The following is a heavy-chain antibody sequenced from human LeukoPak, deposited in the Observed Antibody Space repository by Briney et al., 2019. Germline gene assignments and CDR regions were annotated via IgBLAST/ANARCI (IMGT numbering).Heavy chain of an antibody. J-gene: IGHJ5*02. V-gene: IGHV1-18*01. CDR3: ARVLSAPETYYYDSSGYQPFDP. CDR2: ISAYNGNT. Sequence: ASVKVSCKASGYTFTSYGISWVRQAPGQGLEWMGWISAYNGNTNYAQKLRGRVTMTTDTSTSTAYMELRSLRSDDTAVYYCARVLSAPETYYYDSSGYQPFDPWGQGTLVTVSS. D-gene: IGHD3-22*01. CDR1: GYTFTSYG.